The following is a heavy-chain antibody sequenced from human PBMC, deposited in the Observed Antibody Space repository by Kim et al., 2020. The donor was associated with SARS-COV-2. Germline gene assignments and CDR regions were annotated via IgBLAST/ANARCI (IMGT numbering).Heavy chain of an antibody. J-gene: IGHJ4*02. D-gene: IGHD5-12*01. CDR1: GGSISSGGYS. CDR2: IYHSGST. Sequence: SETLSLTCAVSGGSISSGGYSWSWIRQPPGKGLEWIGYIYHSGSTYYNPSLKSRVTISVDRSKNQFSLKLSSVTAADTAVYYCAREQWGERGYSGYDRGYFDYWGQGTLVTVSS. V-gene: IGHV4-30-2*01. CDR3: AREQWGERGYSGYDRGYFDY.